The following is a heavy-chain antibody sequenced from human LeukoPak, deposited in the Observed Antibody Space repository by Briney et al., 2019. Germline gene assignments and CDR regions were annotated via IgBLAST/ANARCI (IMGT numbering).Heavy chain of an antibody. CDR1: GGSFSGYY. J-gene: IGHJ4*02. Sequence: PSETLSLTCAVYGGSFSGYYWSWIRQPPGKGLEWIGEINHSGSTNYNPSLKSRVTISVDTSKNQFSLKLSSVTAADTAVYYCARGLTMVRGRDHFDYWGQGTLVTVSS. D-gene: IGHD3-10*01. CDR2: INHSGST. CDR3: ARGLTMVRGRDHFDY. V-gene: IGHV4-34*01.